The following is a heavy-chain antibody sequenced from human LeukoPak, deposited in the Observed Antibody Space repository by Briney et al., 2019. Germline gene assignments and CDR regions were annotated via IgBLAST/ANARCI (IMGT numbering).Heavy chain of an antibody. D-gene: IGHD3-3*01. CDR3: ARGTNVLRP. CDR2: INHSGST. V-gene: IGHV4-34*01. CDR1: GGSFSGYY. Sequence: SETLSLTRAVYGGSFSGYYWSWIRQPPGKGLEWIGEINHSGSTNYNPSLKSRVTISVDTSKNQFSLKLSSVTAADTAVYYCARGTNVLRPWGQGTLVTVSS. J-gene: IGHJ5*02.